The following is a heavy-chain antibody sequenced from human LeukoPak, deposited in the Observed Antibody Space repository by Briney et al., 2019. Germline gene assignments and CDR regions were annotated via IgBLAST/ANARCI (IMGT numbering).Heavy chain of an antibody. CDR2: IGWNSGGI. D-gene: IGHD6-13*01. CDR3: AKAGTVPFFDC. CDR1: GFTFDDHA. Sequence: GRSLRLSCAASGFTFDDHAMHLVRQAPGKGLERVSVIGWNSGGIDYADSVKGRFTISRDNAKNSLYLQMNSLRAEDTALYYCAKAGTVPFFDCWGQGTLVTVSS. V-gene: IGHV3-9*01. J-gene: IGHJ4*02.